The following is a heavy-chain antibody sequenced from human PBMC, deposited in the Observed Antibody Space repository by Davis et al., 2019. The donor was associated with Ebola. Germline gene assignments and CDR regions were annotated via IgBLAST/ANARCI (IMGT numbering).Heavy chain of an antibody. CDR3: ARDGSNSYLDY. CDR2: IWFDGSQK. Sequence: GESLKISCAASGFTFRSYAMHWVRQAPGKGLDWVAVIWFDGSQKYYAESVKGRFTISRDNSNNTLYLQMNSLRAEDTAVYYCARDGSNSYLDYWGQGNLVTVSS. V-gene: IGHV3-33*01. J-gene: IGHJ4*02. CDR1: GFTFRSYA. D-gene: IGHD6-6*01.